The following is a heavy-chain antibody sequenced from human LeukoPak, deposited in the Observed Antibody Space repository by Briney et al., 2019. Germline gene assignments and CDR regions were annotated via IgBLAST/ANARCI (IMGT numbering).Heavy chain of an antibody. J-gene: IGHJ3*02. V-gene: IGHV3-7*03. D-gene: IGHD1-26*01. Sequence: AGGSLRLSCTASGFTFSSYWMGWVRQAPGKGLEWVAHIKQDESERYYVNSAKGRFTISRDNAKKSLFLQMNSLRVEDTAMHFCAREGLGALWDIWGRGTMVTVSS. CDR3: AREGLGALWDI. CDR2: IKQDESER. CDR1: GFTFSSYW.